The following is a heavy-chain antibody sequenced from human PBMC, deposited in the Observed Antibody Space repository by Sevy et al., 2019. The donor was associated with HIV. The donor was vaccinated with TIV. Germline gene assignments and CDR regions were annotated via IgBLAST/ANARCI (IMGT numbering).Heavy chain of an antibody. CDR1: GFTFSSYG. D-gene: IGHD3-10*01. V-gene: IGHV3-30*18. J-gene: IGHJ4*02. CDR3: AKGLHYGSGSYYGGTDY. Sequence: GGSLRLSCAASGFTFSSYGMHWVRQAPGKGLEWVAVISYDGSNKYYGDSVKGRFTISRDNSKNTVYLQMNRLRTEDTAVYYCAKGLHYGSGSYYGGTDYWGQGTLVTVSS. CDR2: ISYDGSNK.